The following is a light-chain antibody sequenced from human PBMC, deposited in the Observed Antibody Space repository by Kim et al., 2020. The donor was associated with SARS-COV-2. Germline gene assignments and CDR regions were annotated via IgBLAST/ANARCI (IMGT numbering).Light chain of an antibody. V-gene: IGLV1-44*01. J-gene: IGLJ3*02. CDR2: NND. CDR1: SSTIGRNT. CDR3: AAWDDILNGRWV. Sequence: QSVLTQSPSASGTPGQRVTISCSGSSSTIGRNTVNWYQQLPGTAPKLLIHNNDQRPSGVPDRFSGSKSGTSASLAISGLQSEDEADYYCAAWDDILNGRWVFGGGTQLTVL.